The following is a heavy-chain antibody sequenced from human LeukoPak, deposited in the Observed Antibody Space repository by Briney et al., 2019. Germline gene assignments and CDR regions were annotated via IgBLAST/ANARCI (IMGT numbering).Heavy chain of an antibody. Sequence: SETLSLTCYVSGGSIGRSIYYWGWIRQPPGKGLEWIGNIYYTGATNYNPSLKSRVTISVDTSKNQFSLKLSSVTAADTAVYYCARDRGALLRGFDYWGQGTLVTVSS. CDR1: GGSIGRSIYY. V-gene: IGHV4-39*07. J-gene: IGHJ4*02. CDR2: IYYTGAT. D-gene: IGHD3-10*01. CDR3: ARDRGALLRGFDY.